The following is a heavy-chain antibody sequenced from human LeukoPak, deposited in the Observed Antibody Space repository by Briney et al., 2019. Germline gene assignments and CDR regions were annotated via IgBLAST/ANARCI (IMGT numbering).Heavy chain of an antibody. Sequence: PSETLSLTCVVYGGSFSGYYWSWIRQPPGKGLEWIGEINHSGSTNYNPSLKSRVTISVDTSKNQFSLKLSSVTAADTAVYYCARRPAVVWFDPWGQGALVTVSS. CDR1: GGSFSGYY. D-gene: IGHD6-19*01. J-gene: IGHJ5*02. CDR3: ARRPAVVWFDP. V-gene: IGHV4-34*01. CDR2: INHSGST.